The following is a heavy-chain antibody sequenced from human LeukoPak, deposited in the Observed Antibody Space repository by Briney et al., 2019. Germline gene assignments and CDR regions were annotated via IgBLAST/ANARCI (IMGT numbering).Heavy chain of an antibody. CDR3: AKSHGYSYGADY. Sequence: GRSLRLSCAASGFTFSSYAMHWVRQAPGKGLEWVAIISYDGSYKYYADSVKGRFTISRDNSKNTLYLQMNSLRAEDTAVYYCAKSHGYSYGADYWGQGTLVTVSS. J-gene: IGHJ4*01. CDR1: GFTFSSYA. V-gene: IGHV3-30*04. CDR2: ISYDGSYK. D-gene: IGHD5-18*01.